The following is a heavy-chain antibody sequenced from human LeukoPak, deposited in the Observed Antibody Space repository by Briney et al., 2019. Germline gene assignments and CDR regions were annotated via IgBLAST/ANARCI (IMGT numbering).Heavy chain of an antibody. V-gene: IGHV4-39*01. CDR1: GGSISSGSYY. CDR3: ARNSPLGVAVGAHPRTPFDY. D-gene: IGHD6-19*01. Sequence: SETLSLTCTVSGGSISSGSYYWAWIRQPPGKGLEWIGSISYSGSTYYNPSLKGRDTISVDTSKNQFSLKLSSVTATDTAVYYCARNSPLGVAVGAHPRTPFDYWGQGTLVTVSS. J-gene: IGHJ4*02. CDR2: ISYSGST.